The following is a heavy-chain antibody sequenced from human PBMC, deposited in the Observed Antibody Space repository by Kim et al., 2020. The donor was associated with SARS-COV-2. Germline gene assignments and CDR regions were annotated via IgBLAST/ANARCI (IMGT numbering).Heavy chain of an antibody. J-gene: IGHJ4*02. V-gene: IGHV1-18*01. CDR2: TSGYNGDT. CDR3: AREGCHRDNCYSVSPDS. Sequence: ASVKVSCKASGYTFTSYSISWVRQAPGQGLEWVGWTSGYNGDTSYAQKLQGRITMTKDTSTTTAYMELRSLTSDDTAVYYCAREGCHRDNCYSVSPDSWGQETLVTVST. D-gene: IGHD2-21*02. CDR1: GYTFTSYS.